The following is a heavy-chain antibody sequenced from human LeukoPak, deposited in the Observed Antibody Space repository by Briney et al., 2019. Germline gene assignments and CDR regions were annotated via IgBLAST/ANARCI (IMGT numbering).Heavy chain of an antibody. Sequence: GGSLRLSCAASGFAFSCYAMSWLRQPPGKGLEWVSTINANSGTTSYAASVRGRFTISRDNSKNTLYLQVNTLRADDTATYYCAKAISGGLAVTANWFDPWGQGTLVVVSS. D-gene: IGHD6-19*01. V-gene: IGHV3-23*01. CDR2: INANSGTT. CDR1: GFAFSCYA. CDR3: AKAISGGLAVTANWFDP. J-gene: IGHJ5*02.